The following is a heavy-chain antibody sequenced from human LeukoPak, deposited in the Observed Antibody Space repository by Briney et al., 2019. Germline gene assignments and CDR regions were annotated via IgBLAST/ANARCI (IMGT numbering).Heavy chain of an antibody. J-gene: IGHJ2*01. CDR2: IYYSGST. Sequence: SETLSLTCTVSGGSISSYYWSWIRQPPGKGLERIGYIYYSGSTNYNPSLKSRVTISVDTSKNQFSLKLSSVTAADTAVYYCARDFKYGSGSYSPWYFDLWGRGTLVTVSS. CDR3: ARDFKYGSGSYSPWYFDL. CDR1: GGSISSYY. V-gene: IGHV4-59*01. D-gene: IGHD3-10*01.